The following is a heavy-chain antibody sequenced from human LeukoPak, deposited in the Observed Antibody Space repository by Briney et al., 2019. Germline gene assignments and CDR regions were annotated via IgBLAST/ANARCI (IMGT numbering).Heavy chain of an antibody. V-gene: IGHV4-59*01. CDR2: IYYSGST. J-gene: IGHJ6*02. Sequence: SETLSLTCTVSGGSISSYYWNWIRQPPGKGLEWIGYIYYSGSTNYNPSLKSRVTISVDTSKNQFSLKLSSVTAADTAVYYCARVRISPGYYYYGMDVWGQGTTVTVSS. D-gene: IGHD3-3*02. CDR3: ARVRISPGYYYYGMDV. CDR1: GGSISSYY.